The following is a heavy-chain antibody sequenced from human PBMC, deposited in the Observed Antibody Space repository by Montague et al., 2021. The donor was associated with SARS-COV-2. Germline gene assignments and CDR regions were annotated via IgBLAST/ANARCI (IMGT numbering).Heavy chain of an antibody. Sequence: SETLSLTCAVYGGSFSGYYWSWIRQPPGKGQEWIGEINHSGSTNYNPSLKSRVAISVDTSKNQFSLKLSSVTAADTAVYYCARGSTVTHYWGQGTLVTVSS. J-gene: IGHJ4*02. D-gene: IGHD4-17*01. CDR2: INHSGST. CDR1: GGSFSGYY. V-gene: IGHV4-34*01. CDR3: ARGSTVTHY.